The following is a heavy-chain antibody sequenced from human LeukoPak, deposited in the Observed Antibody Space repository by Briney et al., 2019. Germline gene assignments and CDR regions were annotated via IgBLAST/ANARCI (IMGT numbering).Heavy chain of an antibody. Sequence: GGSLRLSCEASGFTFSAYWMHWVRRAPGKGLVWVSRINSDGSTTSYAGSVKGRFTISRDNAKNTLYLQMNSLRAGDTAVYFCARSPHDYWGQGTLVTVSS. CDR3: ARSPHDY. CDR1: GFTFSAYW. V-gene: IGHV3-74*01. CDR2: INSDGSTT. J-gene: IGHJ4*02.